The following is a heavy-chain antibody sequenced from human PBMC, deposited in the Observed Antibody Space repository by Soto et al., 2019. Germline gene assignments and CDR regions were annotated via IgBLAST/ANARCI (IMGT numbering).Heavy chain of an antibody. Sequence: SETLSLTCTVSGGSISSGGYYWSWIRQHPGKGLEGIGYIYYSGSTDYSPSLKSRVTISVDTSKNQFSLKLSSVTAADTAVYYCARRGQRGVADYYYDRRGYSAFDIWGQGTMVTVSS. J-gene: IGHJ3*02. D-gene: IGHD3-22*01. CDR3: ARRGQRGVADYYYDRRGYSAFDI. CDR1: GGSISSGGYY. V-gene: IGHV4-31*03. CDR2: IYYSGST.